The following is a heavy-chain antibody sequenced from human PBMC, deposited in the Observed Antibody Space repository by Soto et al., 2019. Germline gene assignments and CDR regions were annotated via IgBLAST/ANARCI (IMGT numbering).Heavy chain of an antibody. Sequence: QVPLVQSGGEVKKPGAAVKVSCKASGYTFTTFGIGWVRQAPGQGLEWMGWISAYSGNTEYPQKLQGRVTMTIDTSTSTTYMELRSLRSYDTAVYYCARAYCSGGSCYLDYWGQGALVTVSS. CDR2: ISAYSGNT. V-gene: IGHV1-18*01. CDR1: GYTFTTFG. J-gene: IGHJ4*02. D-gene: IGHD2-15*01. CDR3: ARAYCSGGSCYLDY.